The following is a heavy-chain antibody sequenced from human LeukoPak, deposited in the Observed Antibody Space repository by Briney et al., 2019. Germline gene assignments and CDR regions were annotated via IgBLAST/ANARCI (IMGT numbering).Heavy chain of an antibody. Sequence: GESLKISCKGSGYSFTSYWIGWVRQMPGKGREWMGIIYPGDSDTRYSPSFQGQVTISADKSISTAYLQWSSLKASDTAMYYCARRSITMVRGVISDYFDYWGQGTLVTVSS. CDR3: ARRSITMVRGVISDYFDY. D-gene: IGHD3-10*01. CDR1: GYSFTSYW. V-gene: IGHV5-51*01. J-gene: IGHJ4*02. CDR2: IYPGDSDT.